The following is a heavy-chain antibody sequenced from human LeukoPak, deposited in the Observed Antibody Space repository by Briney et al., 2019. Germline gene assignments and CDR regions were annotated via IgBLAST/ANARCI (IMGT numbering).Heavy chain of an antibody. CDR1: GFTVSSNY. CDR2: IYSGGST. J-gene: IGHJ4*02. D-gene: IGHD5-24*01. V-gene: IGHV3-66*02. Sequence: QPGGSLRLSCAASGFTVSSNYMSWVRQAPGKGLEWVSVIYSGGSTYYADSVKGRFTISRDNSKNTLYLQMNSLRAEDTAVYYRARGEMATIPIDYWGQGTLVTVSS. CDR3: ARGEMATIPIDY.